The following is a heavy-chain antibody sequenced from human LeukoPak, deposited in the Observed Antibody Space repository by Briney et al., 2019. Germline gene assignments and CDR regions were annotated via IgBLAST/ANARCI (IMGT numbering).Heavy chain of an antibody. Sequence: PSETLSLTCTVSGGSISSYYWSWIRQPPGKGLEWIGYIYYSGSTNYNPSLKSRVTISVDTPKNQFSLKLSSVTAADTAAYYCARDGPLTTGAFDIWGQGTMVTVSS. CDR3: ARDGPLTTGAFDI. CDR1: GGSISSYY. CDR2: IYYSGST. V-gene: IGHV4-59*01. D-gene: IGHD1-14*01. J-gene: IGHJ3*02.